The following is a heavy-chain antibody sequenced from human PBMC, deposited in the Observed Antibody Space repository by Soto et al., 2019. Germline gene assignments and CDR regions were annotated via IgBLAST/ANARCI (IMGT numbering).Heavy chain of an antibody. V-gene: IGHV3-30-3*01. CDR3: ARGKRDYSSGWDTGSLDS. D-gene: IGHD6-25*01. Sequence: GGSLRLSCAACGFSFKDFPMNWVRQATGKWMEWVDVISYDGSNYYYSYSTKGLFTVSRDNSNSTLYLQMRSLRVEDTAVYYCARGKRDYSSGWDTGSLDSWGQGTLVTVCS. J-gene: IGHJ4*02. CDR2: ISYDGSNY. CDR1: GFSFKDFP.